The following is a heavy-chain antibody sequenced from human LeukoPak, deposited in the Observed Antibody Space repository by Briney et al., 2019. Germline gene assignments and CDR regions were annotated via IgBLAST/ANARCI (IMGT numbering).Heavy chain of an antibody. V-gene: IGHV3-74*01. CDR3: AREAQEYTSIAARPLDY. J-gene: IGHJ4*02. CDR1: GFTFSDYW. D-gene: IGHD6-6*01. Sequence: GGSLRLSCAASGFTFSDYWMHWVRQAPGKGLVWVSCISFDGSTTYADSVKGRFTISRDNAKNTLYLQMNSLRAEDTAVYYCAREAQEYTSIAARPLDYWGQGTLVTVSS. CDR2: ISFDGST.